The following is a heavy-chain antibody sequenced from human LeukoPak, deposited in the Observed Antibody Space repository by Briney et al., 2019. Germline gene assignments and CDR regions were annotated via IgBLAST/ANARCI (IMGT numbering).Heavy chain of an antibody. D-gene: IGHD1-26*01. CDR2: ISSSSYI. V-gene: IGHV3-21*01. CDR1: GFTFSSYS. CDR3: ASSYTAGGATSYFDY. Sequence: GGSLRLSCAASGFTFSSYSMNWVRQAPGKGLEWVSSISSSSYIYYADSVKGRFTISRDNAKNSLYLQMNSLRAEDTAVYYCASSYTAGGATSYFDYWGQGALVTVSS. J-gene: IGHJ4*02.